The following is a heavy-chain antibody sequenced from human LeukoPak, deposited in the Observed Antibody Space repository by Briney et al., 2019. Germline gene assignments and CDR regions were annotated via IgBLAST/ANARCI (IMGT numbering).Heavy chain of an antibody. Sequence: ASVKVSCEASGFHFGSYGFSWVRQAPGQGLEFMGWISAYSGSTNYAEKFQGRLTMTEDRITKTAYMELSNLISDDTAVYYCATAGDPVDYYDNSGYYDYWGQGTLVTVSS. CDR1: GFHFGSYG. J-gene: IGHJ4*02. CDR3: ATAGDPVDYYDNSGYYDY. D-gene: IGHD3-22*01. V-gene: IGHV1-18*01. CDR2: ISAYSGST.